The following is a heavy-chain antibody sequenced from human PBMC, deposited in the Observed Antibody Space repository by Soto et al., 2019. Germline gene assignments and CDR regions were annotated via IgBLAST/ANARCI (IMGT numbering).Heavy chain of an antibody. Sequence: EVQLVETGGGLIQPGGSLRLSCAASGFTVSSNYMSWVRQAPGKGLGWVSVIYSGGSTYYADSVKGRFTISRDNSKNTLYPQMNSLRAEDTAVYYCARGGGKRTFDAFDIWGQGTMVTVSS. CDR2: IYSGGST. J-gene: IGHJ3*02. V-gene: IGHV3-53*02. D-gene: IGHD2-15*01. CDR1: GFTVSSNY. CDR3: ARGGGKRTFDAFDI.